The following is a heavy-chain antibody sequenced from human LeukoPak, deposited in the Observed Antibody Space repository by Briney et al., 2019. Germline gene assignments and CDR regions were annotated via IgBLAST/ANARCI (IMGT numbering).Heavy chain of an antibody. V-gene: IGHV4-59*01. D-gene: IGHD5-18*01. J-gene: IGHJ4*02. CDR1: GGSISIYY. CDR2: IYYRGST. CDR3: ARDLYSYGLFDY. Sequence: PSETLSLTCTLSGGSISIYYGSWIRHPPGKGLEWIGYIYYRGSTNYNPSLKSRVTISVDTSKIQFSLKLSSVTAADTAVYYCARDLYSYGLFDYWGQGTLVTVPS.